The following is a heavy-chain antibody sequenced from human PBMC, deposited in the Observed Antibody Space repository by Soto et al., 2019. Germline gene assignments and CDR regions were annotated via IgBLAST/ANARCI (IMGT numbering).Heavy chain of an antibody. CDR2: IYYSGST. J-gene: IGHJ5*02. D-gene: IGHD3-10*01. CDR1: GGSISSYY. Sequence: QVQLQESGPGLVKPSETLSLTCTVSGGSISSYYWSWIRQPPGKGLEWIGYIYYSGSTNYNPSLKSRVTISADTSKNQFSLKLSSVTAADTAVYYCARQGKRAGWFDPWGQGTLVTVSS. V-gene: IGHV4-59*08. CDR3: ARQGKRAGWFDP.